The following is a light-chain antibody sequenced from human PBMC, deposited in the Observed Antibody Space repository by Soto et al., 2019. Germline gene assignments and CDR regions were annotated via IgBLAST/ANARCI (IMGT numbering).Light chain of an antibody. V-gene: IGLV2-8*01. J-gene: IGLJ1*01. Sequence: QSALAQPPSASGSPGQSVTISCTGTSSDVGGYNYVSWYQQHPGKAPKLMIYDVSSRPSGVPDRFSGSKSGNTASLTVSGLQAEDEADYYCSSYAGTHIVFGTGTKVT. CDR1: SSDVGGYNY. CDR3: SSYAGTHIV. CDR2: DVS.